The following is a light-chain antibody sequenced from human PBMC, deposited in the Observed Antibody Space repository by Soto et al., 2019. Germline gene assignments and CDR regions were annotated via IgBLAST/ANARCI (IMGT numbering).Light chain of an antibody. V-gene: IGKV3-20*01. CDR3: QQYGSSWT. CDR2: GAS. Sequence: EIVLTQSPGTLSLSPGERATLSCRASQSVSSSYLAWYQQKPGQAPRLLIYGASSRATGIPTRFSGSASGTDFTLTISRLEPEDFAVYYCQQYGSSWTSGQGTKLEIK. J-gene: IGKJ1*01. CDR1: QSVSSSY.